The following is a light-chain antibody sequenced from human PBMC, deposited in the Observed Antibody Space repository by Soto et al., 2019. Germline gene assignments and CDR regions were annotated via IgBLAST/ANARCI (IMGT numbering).Light chain of an antibody. CDR2: GVS. Sequence: EIVLTQSPGTLSLSPGERATLSCRASQSVSSSYLAWYQQKPGQAPRLLIYGVSSRATGIPDRFSGSGSGTDFTLTISSLQAEDVAVYYCQQYYTTPFTFGPGTKVDIK. CDR1: QSVSSSY. J-gene: IGKJ3*01. V-gene: IGKV3-20*01. CDR3: QQYYTTPFT.